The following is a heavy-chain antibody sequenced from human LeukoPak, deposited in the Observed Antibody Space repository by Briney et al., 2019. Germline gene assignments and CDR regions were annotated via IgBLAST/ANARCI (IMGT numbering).Heavy chain of an antibody. Sequence: GGSLRLSCAAPGFTFSNAWMSWVHQAPGKGLEWVGRIKSKTDGGTTDYAAPVKGRFTISRDDSKNTLYLQMNSLKTEDTAVYYCTTDPGYFDNQDYFDYWGQGTLVTVSS. CDR3: TTDPGYFDNQDYFDY. V-gene: IGHV3-15*01. CDR2: IKSKTDGGTT. CDR1: GFTFSNAW. J-gene: IGHJ4*02. D-gene: IGHD3-9*01.